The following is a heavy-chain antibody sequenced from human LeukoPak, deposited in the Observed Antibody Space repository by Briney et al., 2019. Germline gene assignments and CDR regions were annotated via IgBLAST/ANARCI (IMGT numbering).Heavy chain of an antibody. CDR2: ISYDGSNK. D-gene: IGHD3-3*01. J-gene: IGHJ4*02. V-gene: IGHV3-30-3*01. Sequence: GGSLRLSCAASGFTFSSYAMHWVRQAPGKGLEWVAVISYDGSNKYYADSVKGRFTISRDNSKNTLYLQMNSLRAEDTAVYYCARVPYYDFWSGYCDYWGQGTLVTVSS. CDR1: GFTFSSYA. CDR3: ARVPYYDFWSGYCDY.